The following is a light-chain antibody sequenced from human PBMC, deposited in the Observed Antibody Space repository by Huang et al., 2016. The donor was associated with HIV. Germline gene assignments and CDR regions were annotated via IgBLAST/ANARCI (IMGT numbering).Light chain of an antibody. CDR3: LQYDSYPWT. CDR2: GTS. CDR1: QGIKNY. V-gene: IGKV1-17*03. J-gene: IGKJ1*01. Sequence: DIQMTQSTSAMSASLGDIVTITCRASQGIKNYLAWFQQKPGKVPKRLIYGTSNLQSGVPSRFSGSGSGTEFTLTITRLQPEDFATYYCLQYDSYPWTFGQGTEVEV.